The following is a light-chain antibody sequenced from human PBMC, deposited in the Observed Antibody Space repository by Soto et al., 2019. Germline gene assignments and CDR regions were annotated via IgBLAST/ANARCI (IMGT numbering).Light chain of an antibody. CDR3: QQSYNSPRT. CDR1: QSISDY. CDR2: AAS. V-gene: IGKV1-39*01. J-gene: IGKJ1*01. Sequence: DIQMTQSPSSLSASVGDRVTITCRASQSISDYLNWYQHKPGKAPKVLIYAASSLGSGAPSRFSGSGSGTDFTLTITSLQPEDFATYYCQQSYNSPRTFGQGTKVEIK.